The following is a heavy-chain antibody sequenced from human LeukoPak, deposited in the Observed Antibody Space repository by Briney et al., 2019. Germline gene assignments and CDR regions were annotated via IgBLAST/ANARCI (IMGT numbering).Heavy chain of an antibody. CDR1: GFTVSSTY. J-gene: IGHJ4*02. V-gene: IGHV3-53*01. D-gene: IGHD6-19*01. Sequence: PGGSLRLSCAASGFTVSSTYMSWVRQRPGKGLEWVSVIYSDDTTYNADSVKGRFTISRGNSKNTLYLQMNSLRAEDTAVYFCARAAGSGWPGIFDYWGQGTLVTVS. CDR3: ARAAGSGWPGIFDY. CDR2: IYSDDTT.